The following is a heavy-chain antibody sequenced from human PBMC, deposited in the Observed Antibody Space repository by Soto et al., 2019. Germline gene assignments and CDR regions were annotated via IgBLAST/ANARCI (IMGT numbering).Heavy chain of an antibody. CDR1: GGSISSYY. J-gene: IGHJ4*02. CDR2: IYYSGST. V-gene: IGHV4-59*01. D-gene: IGHD3-22*01. CDR3: ARYYYDSSGYYDY. Sequence: SETLSLTCTVSGGSISSYYWSWIRQPPGKGLEWIGYIYYSGSTNYNPSLKSRVTISVDTSKNQFSLKLSSVTAADTAVYYCARYYYDSSGYYDYWGQGTLVTV.